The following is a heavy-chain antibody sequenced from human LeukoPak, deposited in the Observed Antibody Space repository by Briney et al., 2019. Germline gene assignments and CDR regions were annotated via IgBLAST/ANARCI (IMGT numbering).Heavy chain of an antibody. V-gene: IGHV3-48*03. CDR2: ISNSGATK. J-gene: IGHJ4*02. CDR1: GFTFSNYE. Sequence: GGSLRLSCAASGFTFSNYEMNWVRQAPGKGPEWISYISNSGATKYYADSVKGRFTISRDNAKNSLYLQMNSLRAEDTAVYYCARGRPNYYDTSSYFLWGQGTLVTVSS. D-gene: IGHD3-22*01. CDR3: ARGRPNYYDTSSYFL.